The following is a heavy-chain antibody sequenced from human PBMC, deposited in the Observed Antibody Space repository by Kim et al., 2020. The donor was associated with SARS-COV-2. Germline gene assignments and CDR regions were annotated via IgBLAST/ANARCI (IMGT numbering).Heavy chain of an antibody. CDR3: ARDVVIVVASGECDY. D-gene: IGHD6-19*01. J-gene: IGHJ4*02. Sequence: GGSLRLSCAASGFTFSSYWMHWVRQAPGKGLVWVSRINSDGSSTSYADSVKGRFTISRDNAKNTLYLQMNSLRAEDTAVYYCARDVVIVVASGECDYWGQGTLVTVSS. CDR2: INSDGSST. CDR1: GFTFSSYW. V-gene: IGHV3-74*01.